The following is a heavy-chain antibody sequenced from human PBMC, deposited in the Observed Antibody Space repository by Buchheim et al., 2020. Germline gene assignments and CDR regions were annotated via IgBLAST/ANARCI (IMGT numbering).Heavy chain of an antibody. J-gene: IGHJ4*02. CDR3: ARASPGYSSGSTAD. V-gene: IGHV3-30-3*01. D-gene: IGHD6-19*01. CDR2: ISYDGSNK. Sequence: QMQLVESGGGVVQPGRSLRLSCAASGFTFSSYAMNWVRQAPGKGLEWVAVISYDGSNKYYADSVKGRFTISRDNSKNTLYLQMNSLRAEDTAVYYCARASPGYSSGSTADWGQGTL. CDR1: GFTFSSYA.